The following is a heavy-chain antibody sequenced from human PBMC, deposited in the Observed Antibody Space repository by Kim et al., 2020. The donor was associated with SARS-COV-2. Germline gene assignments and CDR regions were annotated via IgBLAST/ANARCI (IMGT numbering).Heavy chain of an antibody. Sequence: GGSLRLSCAASGFTFSSYGMHWVRQAPGKGLEWVAVIWYDGSNKYYADSVKGRFTISRDNSKNTLYLQMNSLRAEDTAVYYCARDDGSYYSSYYYYGMDVWGQGTTVTVSS. CDR1: GFTFSSYG. V-gene: IGHV3-33*01. J-gene: IGHJ6*02. CDR2: IWYDGSNK. CDR3: ARDDGSYYSSYYYYGMDV. D-gene: IGHD1-26*01.